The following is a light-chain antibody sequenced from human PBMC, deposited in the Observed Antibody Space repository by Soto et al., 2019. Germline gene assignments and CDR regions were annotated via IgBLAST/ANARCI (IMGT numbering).Light chain of an antibody. Sequence: DIRMTQSPSSLSASVGDRVTITCRASQSISSYLNWYQQKPGKAPKLLIYAASRLQTAVPSRFTGSGSGTEFTPTISCLQSDDFQTHYCQQHYSWPLTLGGGIKVDIK. CDR3: QQHYSWPLT. CDR2: AAS. CDR1: QSISSY. V-gene: IGKV1-39*01. J-gene: IGKJ4*01.